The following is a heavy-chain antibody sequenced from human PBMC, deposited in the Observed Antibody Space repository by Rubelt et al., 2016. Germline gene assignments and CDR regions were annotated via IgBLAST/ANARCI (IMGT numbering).Heavy chain of an antibody. CDR2: ISFSSSPI. V-gene: IGHV3-48*04. CDR1: GLTFSSYN. CDR3: ARAPADY. Sequence: EVQLVESGGGLVQPGGSLRLSCEASGLTFSSYNMNWVRQAPGKGLEWVSYISFSSSPISYADSVKGRFTISSDNAKNLLYLQMNSLRPEATAIYYCARAPADYWGQGTLVTVSS. J-gene: IGHJ4*02.